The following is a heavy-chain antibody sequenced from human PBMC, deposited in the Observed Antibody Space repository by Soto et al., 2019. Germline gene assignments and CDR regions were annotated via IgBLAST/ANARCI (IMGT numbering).Heavy chain of an antibody. Sequence: PSETLSLTCTVSGVSISSYYWSWIRQPPGKGLEWIGYIYYSGNTNYNPSLKSRVTISVDTSKTQFSLKLSSVTAADSAVYYCARVTSRSGRERIFENWGQGTLVTVSS. CDR1: GVSISSYY. V-gene: IGHV4-59*01. CDR3: ARVTSRSGRERIFEN. J-gene: IGHJ4*02. CDR2: IYYSGNT. D-gene: IGHD3-10*01.